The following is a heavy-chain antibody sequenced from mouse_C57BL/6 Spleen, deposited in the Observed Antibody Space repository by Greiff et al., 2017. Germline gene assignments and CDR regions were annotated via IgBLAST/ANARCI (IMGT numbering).Heavy chain of an antibody. CDR1: GFSLTSYG. J-gene: IGHJ2*01. CDR3: AKSFITTGVAFDY. D-gene: IGHD1-1*01. V-gene: IGHV2-5*01. Sequence: QVQLQQSGPGLVQPSQSLSITCTVSGFSLTSYGVHWVRQSPGQGLEWLGVIWRGGSTDYNAAFMSRLSITKDNSKSQVFFKMNSLQADDTGIYYCAKSFITTGVAFDYWGKGTTLTVSS. CDR2: IWRGGST.